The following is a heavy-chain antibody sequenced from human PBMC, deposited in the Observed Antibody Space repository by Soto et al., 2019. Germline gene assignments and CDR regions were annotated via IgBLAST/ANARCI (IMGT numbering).Heavy chain of an antibody. CDR3: ARELRLPYYYYGMDV. CDR1: GFTFSSYG. J-gene: IGHJ6*02. CDR2: IWYDGSNK. Sequence: GGSLRLSCAASGFTFSSYGMHWVRQAPGKGLEWVAVIWYDGSNKYYADSVKGRFTISRDNSKNTLYLQMDSLRAEDTAVYYCARELRLPYYYYGMDVWGQGTTVTVSS. V-gene: IGHV3-33*01. D-gene: IGHD5-12*01.